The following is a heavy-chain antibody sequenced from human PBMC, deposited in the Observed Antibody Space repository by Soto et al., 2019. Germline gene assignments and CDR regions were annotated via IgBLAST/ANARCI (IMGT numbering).Heavy chain of an antibody. CDR1: RDSFSSNSAA. CDR3: ATELYCSGGSCYDGFDP. V-gene: IGHV6-1*01. CDR2: TYYRSKWYN. J-gene: IGHJ5*02. D-gene: IGHD2-15*01. Sequence: SQTLSLTCAISRDSFSSNSAAWNWIRQSPSRGLEWLGRTYYRSKWYNDYAVSVKSRITINADTSKNQFSLQLSSVTPEDTAVYYCATELYCSGGSCYDGFDPWGQGSLVTVSS.